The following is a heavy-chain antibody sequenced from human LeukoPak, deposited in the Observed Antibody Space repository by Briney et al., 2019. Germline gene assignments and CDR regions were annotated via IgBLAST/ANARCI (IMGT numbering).Heavy chain of an antibody. CDR1: GFTFSSYG. J-gene: IGHJ3*02. Sequence: GGSLRLSCAASGFTFSSYGMHWVRQAPGKGLGWVAVIWYDGSNKYYADSVKGRFTISRDNPKNTLYLQMNSLRAEDTAVYYCARTPDSDAFDIWGQGTMVTVSS. CDR2: IWYDGSNK. CDR3: ARTPDSDAFDI. V-gene: IGHV3-33*01.